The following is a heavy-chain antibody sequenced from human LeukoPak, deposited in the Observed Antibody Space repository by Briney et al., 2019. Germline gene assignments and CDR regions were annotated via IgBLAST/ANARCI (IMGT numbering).Heavy chain of an antibody. CDR3: ARSLPFDY. J-gene: IGHJ4*02. CDR2: IYYSGST. Sequence: PSETLSLTCTVSGGSISSSSYYWGWIRQPPGKGLEWIGSIYYSGSTYYNPSLKSRVTISVDTSKNQFSLKLSSVTAADTAVYYCARSLPFDYWGQGTLVTVSS. CDR1: GGSISSSSYY. V-gene: IGHV4-39*07.